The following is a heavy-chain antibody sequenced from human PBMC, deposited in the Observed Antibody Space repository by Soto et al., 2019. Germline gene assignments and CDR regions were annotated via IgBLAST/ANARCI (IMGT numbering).Heavy chain of an antibody. CDR3: AQGTCITIFGVVTPPLDP. CDR2: ISGSGGST. V-gene: IGHV3-23*01. D-gene: IGHD3-3*01. Sequence: EVQLLESGGGLVQPGGSLRLSCAASGFTFSSYAVSWVRQAPGKGLEWVSAISGSGGSTYYADSVKGRFTISRDNSKNTLYLQMNSLRAEDTAVYYCAQGTCITIFGVVTPPLDPWGQGTLVTVSS. CDR1: GFTFSSYA. J-gene: IGHJ5*02.